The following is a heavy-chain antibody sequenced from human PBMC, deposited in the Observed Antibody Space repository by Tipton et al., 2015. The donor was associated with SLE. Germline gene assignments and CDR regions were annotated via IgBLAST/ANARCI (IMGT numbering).Heavy chain of an antibody. J-gene: IGHJ5*02. V-gene: IGHV4-59*01. D-gene: IGHD2/OR15-2a*01. CDR1: GGSITIYY. CDR3: ARLEYSNRGAWFDP. Sequence: TLSLTCTVSGGSITIYYWTWVRQPPGKGLEWIGYIYYNGLSNYSPSLKSRVTMSVDTSENQFSLKRSSVAAADTAVYYCARLEYSNRGAWFDPWGQGTLVTVSS. CDR2: IYYNGLS.